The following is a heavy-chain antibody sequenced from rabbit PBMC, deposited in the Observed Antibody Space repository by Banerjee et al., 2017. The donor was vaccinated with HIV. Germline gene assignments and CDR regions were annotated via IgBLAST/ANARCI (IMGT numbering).Heavy chain of an antibody. J-gene: IGHJ4*01. CDR3: AKSAGYGGYGDAYFSL. CDR1: GFSFSSGYY. CDR2: ISAGSSGNT. D-gene: IGHD6-1*01. V-gene: IGHV1S40*01. Sequence: QSLEESGGGLVKPGASLTLTCKASGFSFSSGYYMCWVRQAPGKGLEWIACISAGSSGNTYYASWVNGRFSISKTSSTTVTLQMTSLTAADTATYFCAKSAGYGGYGDAYFSLWGPGTLVTVS.